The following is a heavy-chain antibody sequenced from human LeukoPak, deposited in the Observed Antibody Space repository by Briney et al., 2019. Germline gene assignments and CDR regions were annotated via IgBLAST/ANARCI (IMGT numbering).Heavy chain of an antibody. CDR1: GLTFSSYD. CDR3: AKAVRGYYYNTMDV. J-gene: IGHJ6*02. D-gene: IGHD3-10*01. Sequence: GGSLRLSCAASGLTFSSYDMSWVRQAPGKGLEWVSTISGSGGSTYHADSVKGRFTISRDNSKNTLYLQMNSLRGEDTAVYYCAKAVRGYYYNTMDVWGQGTTVTVSS. V-gene: IGHV3-23*01. CDR2: ISGSGGST.